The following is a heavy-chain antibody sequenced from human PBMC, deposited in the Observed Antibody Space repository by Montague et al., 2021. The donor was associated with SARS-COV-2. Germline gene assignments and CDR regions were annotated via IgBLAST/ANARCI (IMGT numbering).Heavy chain of an antibody. J-gene: IGHJ4*02. CDR2: THQWGGT. D-gene: IGHD6-13*01. Sequence: SETLSLTCAVSGGSITSENWWSWVRQPPGKGLEWLAETHQWGGTNYNPSLRSRVTILLDNSKNQFSLMLTSVTAADTAMYYCASHHVWQQLYTWGQGTLVSVSS. V-gene: IGHV4-4*02. CDR1: GGSITSENW. CDR3: ASHHVWQQLYT.